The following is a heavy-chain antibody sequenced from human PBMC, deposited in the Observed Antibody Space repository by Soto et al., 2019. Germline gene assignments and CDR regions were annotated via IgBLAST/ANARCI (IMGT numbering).Heavy chain of an antibody. CDR1: GYTFTHYD. V-gene: IGHV1-8*01. CDR3: ARGGWGPTFDF. Sequence: QVQLVQSGADMKKPGASVKVSCKASGYTFTHYDINWVRQATGQVLEWMGWMNPNTGNTGFAQKFQDRVTMTRNTSISTAYMELSSLRSEDTALYFCARGGWGPTFDFWGQGTPVTVSS. CDR2: MNPNTGNT. D-gene: IGHD3-16*01. J-gene: IGHJ4*02.